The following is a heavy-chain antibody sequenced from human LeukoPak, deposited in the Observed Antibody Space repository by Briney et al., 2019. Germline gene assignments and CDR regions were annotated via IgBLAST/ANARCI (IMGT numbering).Heavy chain of an antibody. V-gene: IGHV3-23*01. CDR1: GFTFSNSA. D-gene: IGHD1-7*01. CDR3: AKGGNSAPLDY. Sequence: PGGPLRLSCAASGFTFSNSAMTWVRQAPGKGLEWVSAISAGGSDTIYTDSVKDRFTISRDNSKNTLYLQMNSLRAEDTAVYYCAKGGNSAPLDYWGQGTLVTVSS. J-gene: IGHJ4*02. CDR2: ISAGGSDT.